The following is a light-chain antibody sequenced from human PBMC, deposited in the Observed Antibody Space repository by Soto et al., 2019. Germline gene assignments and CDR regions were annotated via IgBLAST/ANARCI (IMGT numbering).Light chain of an antibody. J-gene: IGLJ1*01. CDR3: SSYTSSRTHYV. CDR2: EVS. V-gene: IGLV2-14*01. CDR1: SSDVGGYNY. Sequence: QSVLTPPASVSGSPGQSITISCTGTSSDVGGYNYVSWYQHHPGKAPKLMIFEVSNRPSGVSNRFSGSKSGNTASLTISGLQAEDEADYYCSSYTSSRTHYVFGTGTKVTVL.